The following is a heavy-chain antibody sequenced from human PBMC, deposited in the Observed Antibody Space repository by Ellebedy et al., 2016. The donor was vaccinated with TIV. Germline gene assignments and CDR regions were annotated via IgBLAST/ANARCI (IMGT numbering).Heavy chain of an antibody. CDR2: ISSSSSYI. CDR1: GFTFSSYS. CDR3: ASRGVVPAAIGSNWFDP. Sequence: GESLKISXAASGFTFSSYSMNWVRQAPGKGLEWVSSISSSSSYIYYADSVKGRFTISRDNAKNSLYLQMNSLRAEDTAVYYCASRGVVPAAIGSNWFDPWGQGTLVTVSS. D-gene: IGHD2-2*02. V-gene: IGHV3-21*01. J-gene: IGHJ5*02.